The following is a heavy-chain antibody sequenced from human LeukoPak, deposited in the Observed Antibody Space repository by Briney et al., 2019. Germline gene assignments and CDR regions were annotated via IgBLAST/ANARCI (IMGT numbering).Heavy chain of an antibody. J-gene: IGHJ5*02. D-gene: IGHD4-17*01. CDR2: INHSGST. V-gene: IGHV4-34*01. CDR1: GGSSSGYY. Sequence: SETLSLTCAVYGGSSSGYYWSWIRQPPGKGLEWIGEINHSGSTNYNPSLKSRVTISVDTSKNQFSLKLSSVTAADTAVYYCARGWDYGDYDAGTSDWFDPWGQGTLVTVSS. CDR3: ARGWDYGDYDAGTSDWFDP.